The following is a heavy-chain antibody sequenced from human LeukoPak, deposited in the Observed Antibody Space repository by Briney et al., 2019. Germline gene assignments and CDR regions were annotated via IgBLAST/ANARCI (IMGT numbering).Heavy chain of an antibody. V-gene: IGHV3-74*01. D-gene: IGHD1-26*01. Sequence: PGGSLRLSCAVSGFTFRIYWMNWVRQAPGKGLVWVSHINSDGSGTGYADSVKGRFTISRDNAKNTLYLQMNSLGAEDTAVYYCARGIVGATDSWGQGTLVTVSS. J-gene: IGHJ4*02. CDR2: INSDGSGT. CDR1: GFTFRIYW. CDR3: ARGIVGATDS.